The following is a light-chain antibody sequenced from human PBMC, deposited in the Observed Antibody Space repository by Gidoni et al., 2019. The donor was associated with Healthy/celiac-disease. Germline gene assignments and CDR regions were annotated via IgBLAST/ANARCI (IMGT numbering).Light chain of an antibody. Sequence: SYELTQPPSVSVSLGQMARITCSGEALPKKYAYWYQQKPGQFPVLVIYKDSERPSGIPERFSGSSSGTIVTLTISGVQAEDEADYYCLSADSSGCWVFGGGTKLTVL. CDR2: KDS. V-gene: IGLV3-16*01. CDR3: LSADSSGCWV. J-gene: IGLJ3*02. CDR1: ALPKKY.